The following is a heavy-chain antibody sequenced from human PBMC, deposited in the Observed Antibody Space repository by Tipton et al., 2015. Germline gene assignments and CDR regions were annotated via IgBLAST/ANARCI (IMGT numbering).Heavy chain of an antibody. CDR1: GGSINNYY. CDR2: IHYSGAT. V-gene: IGHV4-59*01. CDR3: ARRAGYGDHFDY. D-gene: IGHD4-17*01. J-gene: IGHJ4*02. Sequence: TLSLTCTVSGGSINNYYWSWIRQPPGKGLEWIGYIHYSGATKYNPSLKSRVTISVDTSKNQFSLNLNSVTAADTAVYYCARRAGYGDHFDYWGRGTLVTVSP.